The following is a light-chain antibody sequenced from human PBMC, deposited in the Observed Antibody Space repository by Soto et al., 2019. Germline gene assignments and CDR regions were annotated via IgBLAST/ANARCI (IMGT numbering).Light chain of an antibody. CDR2: GDS. Sequence: QSVLTQPPSVSGAPGQRVTISCTGSSXNIGAGYHVHWYQQLPGAAPKLLIFGDSNRPSGVPDRFSGSKSGTSASLAITGLQADDEADYYCQSSDRRLSGSEVFGTGTKGTVL. CDR1: SXNIGAGYH. J-gene: IGLJ1*01. CDR3: QSSDRRLSGSEV. V-gene: IGLV1-40*01.